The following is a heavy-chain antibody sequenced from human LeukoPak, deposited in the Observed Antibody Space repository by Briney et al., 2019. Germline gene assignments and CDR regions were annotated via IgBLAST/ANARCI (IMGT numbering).Heavy chain of an antibody. Sequence: GASVKVSCKASGYTFTSYDINWVRQATGQGLEWMGWMNPNSGNTGYAQKFQGRVTMTRNTSISTAYMELSSLRSDDTAVYYCARRPPYSSGWYGYWGQGTLVTVSS. CDR1: GYTFTSYD. J-gene: IGHJ4*02. CDR2: MNPNSGNT. V-gene: IGHV1-8*01. CDR3: ARRPPYSSGWYGY. D-gene: IGHD6-19*01.